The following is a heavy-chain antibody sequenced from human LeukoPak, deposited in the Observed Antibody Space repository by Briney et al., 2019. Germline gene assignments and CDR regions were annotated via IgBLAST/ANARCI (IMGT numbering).Heavy chain of an antibody. Sequence: SETLSLTCTVSGGSISSYYWSWIRQPAGKGLEWIGRIYTSGSTNYNPSLKSRVTMSVDTSKSQFSLKLSSVTAADTAVYYCARGGLVEYSNYRYYYYYYGMDVWGQGTTVTVSS. J-gene: IGHJ6*02. D-gene: IGHD4-11*01. CDR2: IYTSGST. V-gene: IGHV4-4*07. CDR3: ARGGLVEYSNYRYYYYYYGMDV. CDR1: GGSISSYY.